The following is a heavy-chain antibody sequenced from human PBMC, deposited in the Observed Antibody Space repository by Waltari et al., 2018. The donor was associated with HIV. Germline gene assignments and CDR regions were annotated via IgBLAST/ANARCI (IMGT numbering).Heavy chain of an antibody. CDR1: GYSISSGYY. D-gene: IGHD3-10*01. V-gene: IGHV4-38-2*02. J-gene: IGHJ4*02. CDR3: ARDMEAQETRRFDY. CDR2: IYHSGST. Sequence: QVQLQESGPGLVKPSETLSLTCAVSGYSISSGYYWGWIRQPPGKGLEWIGSIYHSGSTSYNPSLKSRVTISVDTSKNQFSLKLSSVTAADTAVYYCARDMEAQETRRFDYWGQGTLVTVSS.